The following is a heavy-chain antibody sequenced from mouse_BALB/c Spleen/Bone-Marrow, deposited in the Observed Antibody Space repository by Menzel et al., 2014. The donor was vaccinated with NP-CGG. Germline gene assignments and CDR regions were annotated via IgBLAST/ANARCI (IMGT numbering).Heavy chain of an antibody. CDR1: GFTSSTYG. J-gene: IGHJ4*01. Sequence: EGNLMGSGGDLVKPGGSLKLSCAASGFTSSTYGMSWVGQTQEKRLEGVATISRGGGYTYYPDSVKGRFTISRDNANNTLYLQMSSLKSEDTAMYYCTRQRNWDHYAMDYWGQGTSVTVSS. D-gene: IGHD4-1*01. V-gene: IGHV5-6*01. CDR2: ISRGGGYT. CDR3: TRQRNWDHYAMDY.